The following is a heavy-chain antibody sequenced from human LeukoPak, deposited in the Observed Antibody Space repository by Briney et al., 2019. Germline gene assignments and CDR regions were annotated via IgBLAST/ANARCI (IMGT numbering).Heavy chain of an antibody. CDR3: ARAAGNHAPTSATFDY. Sequence: PSETLSLTCTVSGGSISSSSYFWGWIRQPPGKGLEWTGSIYYSGSTYYNPSLKSRLSISVDTSKNQLSLKLSSVTAADTAVYYCARAAGNHAPTSATFDYWGQGSLVTVSS. J-gene: IGHJ4*02. D-gene: IGHD5-12*01. CDR1: GGSISSSSYF. CDR2: IYYSGST. V-gene: IGHV4-39*01.